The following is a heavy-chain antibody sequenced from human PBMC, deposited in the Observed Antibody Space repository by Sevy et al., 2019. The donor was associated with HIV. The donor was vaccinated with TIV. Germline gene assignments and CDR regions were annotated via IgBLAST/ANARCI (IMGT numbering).Heavy chain of an antibody. CDR3: TTDSKRRGFSALLDY. V-gene: IGHV3-15*01. CDR2: IKSKTDGGTT. J-gene: IGHJ4*02. D-gene: IGHD3-10*01. CDR1: GFTFSNAW. Sequence: GGSLRLSCAASGFTFSNAWMSWVRQAPGKGLEWVGRIKSKTDGGTTDYAVTVKGTFTISRDDSKNKLYLQMNSLKAEYTAIYYCTTDSKRRGFSALLDYWGQGTLVTVSS.